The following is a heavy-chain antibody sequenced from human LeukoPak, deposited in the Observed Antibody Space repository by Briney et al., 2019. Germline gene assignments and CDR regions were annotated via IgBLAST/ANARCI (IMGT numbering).Heavy chain of an antibody. D-gene: IGHD2-2*01. Sequence: SETLSLTCAVYGGSFSGYYWSWIRQPPGKGLEWIGYIYYSGSTNYNPSLKSRVTISVDTSKNQFALKLSSVTAADTAVYYCASSEGCSSTSCSFDYWGQGTLVTVSS. CDR3: ASSEGCSSTSCSFDY. V-gene: IGHV4-59*01. CDR2: IYYSGST. CDR1: GGSFSGYY. J-gene: IGHJ4*02.